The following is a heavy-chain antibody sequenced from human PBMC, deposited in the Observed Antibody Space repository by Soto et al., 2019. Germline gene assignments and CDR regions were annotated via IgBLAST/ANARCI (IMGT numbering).Heavy chain of an antibody. J-gene: IGHJ6*02. D-gene: IGHD2-2*01. V-gene: IGHV1-69*12. CDR1: GGTFSSYA. Sequence: QVQLVQSGAEVKKPWSSVKVSCKASGGTFSSYAISWVRQAPGQGLEWMGGIIPIFGTANYAQKFQGRVTITADASTRTAYMELSSLRSEDTAVYYCARHVPAAGYYYGMDVWGQGTTVTVSS. CDR3: ARHVPAAGYYYGMDV. CDR2: IIPIFGTA.